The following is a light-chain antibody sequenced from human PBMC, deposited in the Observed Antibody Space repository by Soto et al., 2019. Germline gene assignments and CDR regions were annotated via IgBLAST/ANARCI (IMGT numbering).Light chain of an antibody. J-gene: IGKJ1*01. CDR1: HIFSSSY. V-gene: IGKV3-20*01. Sequence: NSPGRLTVVPGERVNLGGSVSHIFSSSYLAWYQQKPGQAPRLIIYGASSRATGIPDRFSGSGSGTDFTLTISRLEPEASALYYCQQYGSSPRTFGEGTKVDI. CDR3: QQYGSSPRT. CDR2: GAS.